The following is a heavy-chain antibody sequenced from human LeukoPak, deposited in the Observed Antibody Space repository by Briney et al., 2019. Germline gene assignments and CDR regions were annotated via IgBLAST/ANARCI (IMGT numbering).Heavy chain of an antibody. J-gene: IGHJ4*02. Sequence: ASVKVSCKASGYTFRSYEINWVRQAPGQGLEWVGWIHPNSGKTGYAQKFQGRVTMTRDTSTETAFMELSSLKFDDTAIFYCARGHYGGNRYFDIWGQGTLVAVSS. CDR1: GYTFRSYE. V-gene: IGHV1-8*01. D-gene: IGHD4-23*01. CDR2: IHPNSGKT. CDR3: ARGHYGGNRYFDI.